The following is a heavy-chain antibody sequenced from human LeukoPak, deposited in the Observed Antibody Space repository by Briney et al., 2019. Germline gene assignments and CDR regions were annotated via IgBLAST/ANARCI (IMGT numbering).Heavy chain of an antibody. Sequence: TLSLTCTVSGGSISSGGYYWSWIRQHPGKGLEWIGYIYYSGSTYYNPSLKSRVTISVDTSKNQFSLKLSSVTAADTAVYYCARESITMIVNLWGQGTLVTVSS. V-gene: IGHV4-31*03. CDR2: IYYSGST. J-gene: IGHJ5*02. CDR1: GGSISSGGYY. CDR3: ARESITMIVNL. D-gene: IGHD3-22*01.